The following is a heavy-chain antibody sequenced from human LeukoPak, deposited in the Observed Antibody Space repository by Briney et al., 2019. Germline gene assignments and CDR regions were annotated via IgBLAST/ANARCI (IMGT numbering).Heavy chain of an antibody. CDR3: AKMGMIVAVITTAAFDY. CDR1: GFTFSGYS. V-gene: IGHV3-21*04. D-gene: IGHD3-22*01. J-gene: IGHJ4*02. CDR2: ISSTSSYI. Sequence: PGGSLRLSCAASGFTFSGYSLNWVRQAPGKGLEWVSSISSTSSYIYYADSVKGRFTISRDNSKNTLYLQMNSLRAEDTAVYYCAKMGMIVAVITTAAFDYWGQGTLVTVSS.